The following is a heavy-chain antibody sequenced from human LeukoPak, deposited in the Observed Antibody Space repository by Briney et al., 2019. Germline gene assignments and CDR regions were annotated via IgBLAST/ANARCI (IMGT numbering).Heavy chain of an antibody. D-gene: IGHD6-19*01. J-gene: IGHJ4*02. CDR3: ARDGYSSGWQYFDY. CDR2: IYYSGST. V-gene: IGHV4-31*03. CDR1: GGSISSGGYY. Sequence: SETLSLTCTVSGGSISSGGYYWSWIRQHPGKGLEWIGYIYYSGSTYFNPSLKSRVTISVDTSKNQFSLKLSSVTAADTAVYYCARDGYSSGWQYFDYWGQGTLVTVSS.